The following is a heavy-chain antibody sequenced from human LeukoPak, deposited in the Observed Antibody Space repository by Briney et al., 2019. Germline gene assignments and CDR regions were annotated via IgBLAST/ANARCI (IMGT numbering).Heavy chain of an antibody. D-gene: IGHD5-18*01. Sequence: ASVKVSCKASGYTFTGYYMHWVRQAPGQGLEWMGWINPNSGGTNYVQKFQGRVTMTRDTSISTAYMELSRLRSDDTAVYYCAKDTAMAYYFDYWGQGTLVTVSS. J-gene: IGHJ4*02. CDR1: GYTFTGYY. CDR3: AKDTAMAYYFDY. CDR2: INPNSGGT. V-gene: IGHV1-2*02.